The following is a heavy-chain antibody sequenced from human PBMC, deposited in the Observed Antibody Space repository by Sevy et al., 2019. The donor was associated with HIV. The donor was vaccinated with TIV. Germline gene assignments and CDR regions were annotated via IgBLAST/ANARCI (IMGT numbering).Heavy chain of an antibody. CDR2: ISGSGVST. V-gene: IGHV3-23*01. D-gene: IGHD3-9*01. Sequence: GGSLRLSCAASGFTFSSHAMSWVRQAPGKGLEWVSDISGSGVSTYYADSVKGRFTISRDNSKNTLYLQMYRLRAEDTDVYYCAKGSDYDLLTGFRIFDFWGRGALVTVSS. CDR1: GFTFSSHA. J-gene: IGHJ4*02. CDR3: AKGSDYDLLTGFRIFDF.